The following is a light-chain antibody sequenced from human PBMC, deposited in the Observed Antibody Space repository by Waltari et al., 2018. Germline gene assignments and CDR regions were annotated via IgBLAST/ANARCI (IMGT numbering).Light chain of an antibody. Sequence: QSGLTQPASVSGPPGQSITISCTGSSSDIGGYNYVSWYQQHPGKAPKLIIYDVTKRPSGVSIRFSASKSGDTASLTISGLQAEDEADYYCNSVRSSDTYVFGTGTRVTVL. CDR2: DVT. CDR3: NSVRSSDTYV. CDR1: SSDIGGYNY. V-gene: IGLV2-14*01. J-gene: IGLJ1*01.